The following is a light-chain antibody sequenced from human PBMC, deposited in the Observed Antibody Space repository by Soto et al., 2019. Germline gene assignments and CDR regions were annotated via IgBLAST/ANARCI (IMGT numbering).Light chain of an antibody. V-gene: IGLV1-44*01. Sequence: QPVLTQPPSASGTPGQRVTISCSGSSCNIGSKSVNWYQQVPGTAPRLLIYRNNQRPSGVPDRFSGSKSGSSASLAISGLQSQDEADYYCALWDDSLNGLVYGTGTKLTVL. CDR3: ALWDDSLNGLV. J-gene: IGLJ1*01. CDR2: RNN. CDR1: SCNIGSKS.